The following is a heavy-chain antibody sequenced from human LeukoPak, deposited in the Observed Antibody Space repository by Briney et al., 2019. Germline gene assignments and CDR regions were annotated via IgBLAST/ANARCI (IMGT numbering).Heavy chain of an antibody. CDR1: GFTFSSYA. D-gene: IGHD5-18*01. J-gene: IGHJ6*02. CDR3: ARNLQLGYGMDV. Sequence: GGSLRLSCVASGFTFSSYAMHWVRQAPGKGLEWVAVISDDGTKEYYADSVKGRFTISRDNSKNTLYLQMNSLRAEDTAVYYCARNLQLGYGMDVWGQGTTVTVSS. V-gene: IGHV3-30-3*01. CDR2: ISDDGTKE.